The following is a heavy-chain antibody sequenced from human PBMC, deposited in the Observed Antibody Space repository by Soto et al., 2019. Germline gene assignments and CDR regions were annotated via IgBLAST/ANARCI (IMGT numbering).Heavy chain of an antibody. D-gene: IGHD6-13*01. CDR3: ARDEAAAGVFDY. V-gene: IGHV3-66*01. CDR2: VSGGGIT. CDR1: GFPVSTNY. Sequence: EVDLVESGGGLVQPGGSLRLYCAASGFPVSTNYMSWVRQAPGKGLEWVAAVSGGGITYYADSVKGRLTISRDNSKSTLFLQMISLRAEDTAVYYCARDEAAAGVFDYWGQGTLVTVSS. J-gene: IGHJ4*02.